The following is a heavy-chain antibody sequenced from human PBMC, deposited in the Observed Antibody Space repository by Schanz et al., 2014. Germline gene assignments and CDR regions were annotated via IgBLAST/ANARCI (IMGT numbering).Heavy chain of an antibody. CDR1: GGSFSGYY. D-gene: IGHD2-2*01. V-gene: IGHV4-34*01. J-gene: IGHJ4*02. CDR3: ARLYCSTPGCYVSPNGFAKDY. CDR2: INQSGDT. Sequence: QVQLQQWGAGLLKPSETLSLTCAVSGGSFSGYYWSWIRQPPDTGLEWIGEINQSGDTNYNPSLKSRVTIPAHPPNNQFPLKLRSVTAADTAVYYCARLYCSTPGCYVSPNGFAKDYWGQGTLVTVSS.